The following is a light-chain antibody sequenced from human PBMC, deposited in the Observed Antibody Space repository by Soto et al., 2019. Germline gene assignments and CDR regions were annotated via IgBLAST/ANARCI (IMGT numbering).Light chain of an antibody. CDR1: QSISSW. CDR2: KAS. Sequence: DIQMTQSPSTLSASVGDRVTITCRASQSISSWLAWYQQKPGKAPKLLIYKASNLESGVPSRFSGSVSGTEFTLTISSLQPDDFATYYCQQYSTYSWTFGQGTQVEIK. J-gene: IGKJ1*01. CDR3: QQYSTYSWT. V-gene: IGKV1-5*03.